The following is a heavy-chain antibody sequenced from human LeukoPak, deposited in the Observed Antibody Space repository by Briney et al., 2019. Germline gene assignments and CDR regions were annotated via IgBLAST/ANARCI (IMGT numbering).Heavy chain of an antibody. CDR2: ISSSGSTI. D-gene: IGHD6-19*01. CDR3: ARARQWLVSY. V-gene: IGHV3-48*03. J-gene: IGHJ4*02. CDR1: GFTFSSYE. Sequence: PGGSLRLSCAASGFTFSSYEMNWVRQVPGKGLEWVSYISSSGSTIYYADSVKGRLTISRDNAKNSLYLQMNSLRAEDTAVYYCARARQWLVSYWGQGTLVTVSS.